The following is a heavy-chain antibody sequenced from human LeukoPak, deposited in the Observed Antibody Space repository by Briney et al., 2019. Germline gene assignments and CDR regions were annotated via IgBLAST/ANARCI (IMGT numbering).Heavy chain of an antibody. CDR3: ARDRPDCSGGTCYYYYYGMDV. CDR2: ISSSGSII. D-gene: IGHD2-15*01. J-gene: IGHJ6*02. CDR1: GFTFSSYE. Sequence: GQSLRLSCAASGFTFSSYEMNWVRQARGKGLEWVSYISSSGSIIYYVDSVKGRFTISRDNAKNSLYLQMNSLRAEDTAVYYCARDRPDCSGGTCYYYYYGMDVWGQGTTVTVSS. V-gene: IGHV3-48*03.